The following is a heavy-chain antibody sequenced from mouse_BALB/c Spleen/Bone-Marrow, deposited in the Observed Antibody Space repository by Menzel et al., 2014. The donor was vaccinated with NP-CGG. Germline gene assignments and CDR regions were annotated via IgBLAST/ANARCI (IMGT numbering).Heavy chain of an antibody. J-gene: IGHJ2*01. V-gene: IGHV1-74*01. CDR2: TDPYDSET. CDR3: ARGSMILNYFDY. D-gene: IGHD2-3*01. Sequence: QVQLQQSGAELVRPGASVKLSCKASGYTFTSYWMNWVKQRPEQGLEWIGRTDPYDSETHYNQRFKGKAILTVDKSSSTAYMQLSSLTSEDSAVYCCARGSMILNYFDYWGQGTTLTVSS. CDR1: GYTFTSYW.